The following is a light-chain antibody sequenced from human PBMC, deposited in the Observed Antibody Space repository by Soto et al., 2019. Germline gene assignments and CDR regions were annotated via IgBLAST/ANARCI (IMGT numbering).Light chain of an antibody. V-gene: IGKV3-20*01. CDR3: QQYGSSPWT. CDR2: GES. CDR1: QSVSSSY. J-gene: IGKJ1*01. Sequence: EIVLTQSPGTLSLSPGERATLSCRASQSVSSSYLAWYQQKPGQAPRLLIYGESSRATGIPDRFSGSGSGTDFTLTISRLEPKDFAVYYCQQYGSSPWTVGQGTKVEIK.